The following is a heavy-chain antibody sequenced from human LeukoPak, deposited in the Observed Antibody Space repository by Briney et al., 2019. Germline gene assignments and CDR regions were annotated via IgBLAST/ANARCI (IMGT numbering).Heavy chain of an antibody. J-gene: IGHJ4*02. V-gene: IGHV4-59*01. CDR3: ARDQTGTGQHGY. D-gene: IGHD1-14*01. CDR2: IYYSGST. Sequence: PSETLSLTCAVYGGSFSGYYWSWIRQPPGKGLEWIGYIYYSGSTNYNPSLKSRVTISVDASKNQFSLKLSSVTAADTAVYYCARDQTGTGQHGYWGQGTLVTVSS. CDR1: GGSFSGYY.